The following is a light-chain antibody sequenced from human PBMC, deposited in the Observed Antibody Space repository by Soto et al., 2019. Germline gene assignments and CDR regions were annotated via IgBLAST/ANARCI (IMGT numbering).Light chain of an antibody. V-gene: IGKV3-11*01. Sequence: PVQRATLSCRASQSISTYLAWYQVKPGQAPRLLIYDASSRATGVPARFSGSGSGTDFSLTISSLEPEDFAVYYCQQRHNAITCGQGTRWRL. CDR3: QQRHNAIT. J-gene: IGKJ5*01. CDR2: DAS. CDR1: QSISTY.